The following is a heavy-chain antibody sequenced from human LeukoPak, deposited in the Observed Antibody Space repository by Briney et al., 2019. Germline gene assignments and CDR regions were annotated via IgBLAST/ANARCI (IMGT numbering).Heavy chain of an antibody. CDR3: AREQPEQSETVQGYFDY. CDR1: GGTFSSYA. V-gene: IGHV1-69*05. CDR2: IIPIFGTA. J-gene: IGHJ4*02. D-gene: IGHD1-14*01. Sequence: SVKVSCKASGGTFSSYAISWVRQAPGQGLEWMGRIIPIFGTANYAQKFQGRVTITTDESTSTAYMELSSLRSEDTAVYYCAREQPEQSETVQGYFDYWGQGTLVTVSS.